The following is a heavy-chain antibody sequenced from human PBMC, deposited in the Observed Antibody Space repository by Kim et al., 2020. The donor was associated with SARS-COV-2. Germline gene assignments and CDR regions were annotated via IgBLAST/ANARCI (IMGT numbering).Heavy chain of an antibody. D-gene: IGHD6-19*01. V-gene: IGHV3-53*01. CDR2: IYSGGST. CDR3: ARAYSSGWQPVDY. CDR1: GFTVSSNY. Sequence: GGSLRLSCAASGFTVSSNYMSWVRQAPGKGLEWVSVIYSGGSTYYADSVKGRFTISRDNSKNTLYLQMNSLRAEDTAVYYCARAYSSGWQPVDYWGQGTLVTVSS. J-gene: IGHJ4*02.